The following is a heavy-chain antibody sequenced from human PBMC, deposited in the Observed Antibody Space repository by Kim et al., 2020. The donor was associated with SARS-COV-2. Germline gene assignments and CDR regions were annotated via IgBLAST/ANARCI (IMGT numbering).Heavy chain of an antibody. J-gene: IGHJ4*02. CDR3: STALTVVGLSNH. Sequence: YYANSGKGRLTTARDNSKDTLYLQMNSLRVEDTAVYYCSTALTVVGLSNHWGQGALVSVSS. D-gene: IGHD4-4*01. V-gene: IGHV3-23*01.